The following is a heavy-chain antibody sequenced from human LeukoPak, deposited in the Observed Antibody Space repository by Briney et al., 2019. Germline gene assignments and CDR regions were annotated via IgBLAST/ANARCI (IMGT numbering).Heavy chain of an antibody. Sequence: NHMSWVRQAPGKGLEWVSVIYSGGSTCYADSVKGRFTISRDNSKNTLYLQMNSLRAEDTAVYYCASSSSGSPYWGQGTLVTVSS. CDR1: NH. CDR3: ASSSSGSPY. J-gene: IGHJ4*02. CDR2: IYSGGST. D-gene: IGHD6-19*01. V-gene: IGHV3-66*01.